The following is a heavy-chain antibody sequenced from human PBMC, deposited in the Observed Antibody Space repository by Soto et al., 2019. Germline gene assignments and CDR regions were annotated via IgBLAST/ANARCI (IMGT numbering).Heavy chain of an antibody. D-gene: IGHD1-26*01. CDR1: GGSISSGGYY. CDR2: IYYSGST. V-gene: IGHV4-31*03. CDR3: ARYVGSYYDFDY. Sequence: SETLSLTCTVSGGSISSGGYYWSWIRQHPGKGLEWIGYIYYSGSTYYNPSLKSRVTISVDTSKNQFSLKLSSVTAADTTVYYCARYVGSYYDFDYWGQGTLVTVS. J-gene: IGHJ4*02.